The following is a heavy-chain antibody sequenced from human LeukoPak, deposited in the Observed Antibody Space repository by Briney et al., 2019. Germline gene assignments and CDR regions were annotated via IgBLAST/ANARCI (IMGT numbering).Heavy chain of an antibody. CDR2: INTDGSST. D-gene: IGHD4/OR15-4a*01. Sequence: GGSLRLSCAASGFAFNTYWTHWVRQAPGKGLVWVSHINTDGSSTTYADSVKGRFTISRDNAKNTPYLQMNSLSADDTAVYYCVALGLTTYYWGRGTLVTISS. J-gene: IGHJ4*02. CDR3: VALGLTTYY. CDR1: GFAFNTYW. V-gene: IGHV3-74*01.